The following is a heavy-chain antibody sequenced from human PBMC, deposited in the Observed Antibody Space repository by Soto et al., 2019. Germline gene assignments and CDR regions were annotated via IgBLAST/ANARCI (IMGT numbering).Heavy chain of an antibody. CDR1: GGSFSGYY. Sequence: HSETLSLTCAVYGGSFSGYYWSWIRQPPGKGLEWIGEINHSGSTNYNPSLKSRVTISVDTSKNQFSLKLSSVTAADTAVYYCARRGLHLRRYYYYYYMDVWGKGTTVTVSS. V-gene: IGHV4-34*01. D-gene: IGHD3-16*01. CDR3: ARRGLHLRRYYYYYYMDV. J-gene: IGHJ6*03. CDR2: INHSGST.